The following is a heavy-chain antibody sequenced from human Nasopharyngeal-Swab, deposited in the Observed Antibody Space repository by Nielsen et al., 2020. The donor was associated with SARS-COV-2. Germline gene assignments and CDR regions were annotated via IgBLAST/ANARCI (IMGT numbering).Heavy chain of an antibody. V-gene: IGHV5-10-1*01. Sequence: GESLKISCQGSGYNFASYWIGWVRQMPGKGLEWMGRIDPSDSDTNYSPSCQGHVTISVDKSTSTAYLQWSSLKASDTAMYYCARQFTGGGENDYWGQGTLVTVSS. D-gene: IGHD2-8*02. J-gene: IGHJ4*02. CDR2: IDPSDSDT. CDR1: GYNFASYW. CDR3: ARQFTGGGENDY.